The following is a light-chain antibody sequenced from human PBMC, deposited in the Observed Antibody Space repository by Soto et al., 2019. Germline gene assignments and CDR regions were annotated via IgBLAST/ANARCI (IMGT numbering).Light chain of an antibody. CDR3: CSYAGSFTYV. V-gene: IGLV2-23*01. Sequence: QSALTQPASVSGSPGQSITISCTGTSSDVGGGSHNLVSWYQQRPGKAPKVIIYEGTKRPSGVSNRFSGSKSGNTASLTISGLQAEDEADYYCCSYAGSFTYVFGTGTKVTVL. CDR1: SSDVGGGSHNL. CDR2: EGT. J-gene: IGLJ1*01.